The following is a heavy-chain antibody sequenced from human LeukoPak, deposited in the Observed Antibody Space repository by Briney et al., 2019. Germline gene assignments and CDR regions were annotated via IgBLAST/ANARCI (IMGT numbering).Heavy chain of an antibody. D-gene: IGHD3-22*01. Sequence: GGSLRLSCAASGFTFSDYYMSWIRQAPGKGLEWVSYISSSGSTIYYADSVKGRFTISRDNAKNSLYLQMNSLRAEDTAVYYCARDHPYYYDSSGYSPEAFDIWGQGTMVTVSS. J-gene: IGHJ3*02. CDR3: ARDHPYYYDSSGYSPEAFDI. V-gene: IGHV3-11*01. CDR2: ISSSGSTI. CDR1: GFTFSDYY.